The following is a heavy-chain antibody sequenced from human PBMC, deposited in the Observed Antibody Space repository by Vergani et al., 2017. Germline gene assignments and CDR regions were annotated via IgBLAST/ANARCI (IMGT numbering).Heavy chain of an antibody. CDR3: AKDLGTSSGGGWFDP. D-gene: IGHD6-6*01. CDR1: GLTSAGYA. Sequence: EVQLEESGGGLVLPGRSLRLSCVASGLTSAGYAMHWVRQAPGKGLEWVSGISWNSNSIGYADSVKGRFTISRDNAKNSLYLQINSLRAEDTALSYCAKDLGTSSGGGWFDPWGQGTLVTVSS. CDR2: ISWNSNSI. J-gene: IGHJ5*02. V-gene: IGHV3-9*02.